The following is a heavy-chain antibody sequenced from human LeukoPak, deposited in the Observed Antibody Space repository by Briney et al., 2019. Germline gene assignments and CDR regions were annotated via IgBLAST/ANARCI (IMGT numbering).Heavy chain of an antibody. J-gene: IGHJ4*02. CDR1: GFTFSTYS. Sequence: PGGSLRLSCATSGFTFSTYSMNWVRQAPGKGLEWISYITSTGKTIYYADSVKGRFTISRDNAKDSVYLQLNSLRAEDTAVYYCATMGVAARLDHWGQGTLVAVSS. CDR2: ITSTGKTI. D-gene: IGHD6-19*01. CDR3: ATMGVAARLDH. V-gene: IGHV3-48*04.